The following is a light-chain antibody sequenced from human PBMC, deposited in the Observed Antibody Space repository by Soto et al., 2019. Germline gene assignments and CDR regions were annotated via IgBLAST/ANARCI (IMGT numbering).Light chain of an antibody. CDR2: GVS. V-gene: IGKV3-20*01. CDR3: QQYGDSLWT. CDR1: QSVITN. J-gene: IGKJ1*01. Sequence: EIVMTQSPGTLSVSPGGRAALSCRASQSVITNLAWYQQKRGQAPRFLIYGVSSRATGVPDRFSGSGSGTDFTLTISRLEPEDFAVYYCQQYGDSLWTFGQGTKVDI.